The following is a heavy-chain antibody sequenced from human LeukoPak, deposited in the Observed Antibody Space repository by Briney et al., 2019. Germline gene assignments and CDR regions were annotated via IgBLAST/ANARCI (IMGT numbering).Heavy chain of an antibody. CDR1: GGSITISNSY. CDR3: ARGGDQAYYEILTGLSVGAFDI. Sequence: SEILSLTCTVSGGSITISNSYWAWIRQPPGKGLEWIGSFYHGGTTYYNPSLKSRVTIAVDTSKNQFSLRVTSLSAADTAVYYCARGGDQAYYEILTGLSVGAFDIWGQGTMVTVSS. CDR2: FYHGGTT. V-gene: IGHV4-39*07. J-gene: IGHJ3*02. D-gene: IGHD3-9*01.